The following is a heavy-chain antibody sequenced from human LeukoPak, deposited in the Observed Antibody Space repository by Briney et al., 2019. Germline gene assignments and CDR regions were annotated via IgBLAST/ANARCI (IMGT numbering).Heavy chain of an antibody. CDR1: GFTFTDYW. V-gene: IGHV3-74*01. Sequence: GGSLRLSCAASGFTFTDYWMHWVRQAPGKGLVWVSRINMINGDGSSTSYVDSVKGRFTISRDNAKNTLYLQMNSLRAEDTAVYYCARGLSIAVDSGMDVWGQGTTVTVSS. CDR2: INMINGDGSST. J-gene: IGHJ6*02. CDR3: ARGLSIAVDSGMDV. D-gene: IGHD6-19*01.